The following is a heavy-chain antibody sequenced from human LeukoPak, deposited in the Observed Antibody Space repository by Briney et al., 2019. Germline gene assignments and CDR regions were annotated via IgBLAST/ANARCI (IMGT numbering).Heavy chain of an antibody. CDR2: IKSKTDGGTT. J-gene: IGHJ4*02. CDR3: TTAQLDYDFWSGYYY. CDR1: GFTFSDAW. D-gene: IGHD3-3*01. Sequence: GGSLRLSCAASGFTFSDAWMSWAHQAPGKGLEWVSGIKSKTDGGTTDYAAPVKGRFTISRDDSKNTLYLQMNSLKTEDTAVYYCTTAQLDYDFWSGYYYWGQGTLVAVSS. V-gene: IGHV3-15*01.